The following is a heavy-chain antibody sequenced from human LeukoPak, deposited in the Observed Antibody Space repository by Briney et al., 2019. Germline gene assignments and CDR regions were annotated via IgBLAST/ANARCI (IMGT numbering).Heavy chain of an antibody. CDR1: GFTVSSNY. D-gene: IGHD2-15*01. Sequence: GGSLRLSCAASGFTVSSNYMSWVRQAPGKGLEWVSVIYSGGSTYYADSVKGRFTISRDNSKNTLYLQMNSLRAEDTAVYYCARDVPKSHYCSGGSCDLSWFDPWGQGTLVTVSS. CDR2: IYSGGST. J-gene: IGHJ5*02. V-gene: IGHV3-66*01. CDR3: ARDVPKSHYCSGGSCDLSWFDP.